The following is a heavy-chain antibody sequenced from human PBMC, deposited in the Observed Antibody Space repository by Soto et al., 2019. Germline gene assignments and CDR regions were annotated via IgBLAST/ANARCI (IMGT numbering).Heavy chain of an antibody. J-gene: IGHJ3*02. CDR1: GGTFSSYA. CDR3: ALYYYDSSVYFLVFDI. V-gene: IGHV1-69*13. Sequence: SVKVSCKASGGTFSSYAISWVRQAPGQGLEWMGGIIPIFGTANYAQKFQGRVTITADESTSTAYMELSSLRSEDTAVYYCALYYYDSSVYFLVFDIWGKGKLVTV. CDR2: IIPIFGTA. D-gene: IGHD3-22*01.